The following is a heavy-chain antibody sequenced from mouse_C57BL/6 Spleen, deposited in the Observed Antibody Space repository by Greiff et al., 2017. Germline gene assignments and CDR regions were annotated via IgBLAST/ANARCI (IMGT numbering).Heavy chain of an antibody. Sequence: QVQLKESGAELVRPGASVTLSCKASGYTFTDYEMHWVKQTPVHGLEWIGAIDPETGGTAYNQKFKGKAILTADKSSSTAYMELRSLTSEDSAVYYCTRSRGYDGYPFAYWGQGTLVTVSA. D-gene: IGHD2-3*01. CDR1: GYTFTDYE. CDR2: IDPETGGT. J-gene: IGHJ3*01. CDR3: TRSRGYDGYPFAY. V-gene: IGHV1-15*01.